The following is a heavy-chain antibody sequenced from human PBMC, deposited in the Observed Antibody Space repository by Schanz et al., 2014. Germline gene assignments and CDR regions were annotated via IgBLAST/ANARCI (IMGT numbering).Heavy chain of an antibody. V-gene: IGHV3-23*01. CDR2: IEFSGGTT. J-gene: IGHJ3*01. CDR1: GFTFTGYV. D-gene: IGHD2-21*01. Sequence: EVQLLESGGALVRPGGSLRLSCAASGFTFTGYVMTWVRQAPGKGLEWVSGIEFSGGTTYYADSVKDRFTISRDNSKNILTMQMSSLRAEDTALYYCTKGLLPVRALADVFDVWGQWTMVTVSP. CDR3: TKGLLPVRALADVFDV.